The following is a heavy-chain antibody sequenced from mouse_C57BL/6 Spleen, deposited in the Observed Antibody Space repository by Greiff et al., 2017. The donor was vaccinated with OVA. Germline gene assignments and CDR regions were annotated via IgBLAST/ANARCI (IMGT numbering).Heavy chain of an antibody. CDR1: GYSITSGYD. J-gene: IGHJ4*01. CDR3: AREATNYYAMDY. Sequence: EVQLVESGPGMVKPSQSLSLTCTVTGYSITSGYDWHWIRHFPGNKLEWMGYISYSGSTNYNPSLKSRISITHDTSKNHFFLKLNSVTTEDTATYYCAREATNYYAMDYWGQGTSVTVSS. CDR2: ISYSGST. V-gene: IGHV3-1*01. D-gene: IGHD1-1*01.